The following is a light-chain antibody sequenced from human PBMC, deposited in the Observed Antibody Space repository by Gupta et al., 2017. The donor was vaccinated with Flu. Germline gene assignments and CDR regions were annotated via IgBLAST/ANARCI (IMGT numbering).Light chain of an antibody. CDR2: QDN. Sequence: SSDLTQPPSVSVSPGQTASITCSGDSFGNRFVCWYQQKPGQSPVLVVYQDNKRPAGTRGRFSCSNSGTTATLTIGGTQAVDEDDYYCQACNSNTVVFGRGTTLTVL. V-gene: IGLV3-1*01. CDR3: QACNSNTVV. CDR1: SFGNRF. J-gene: IGLJ2*01.